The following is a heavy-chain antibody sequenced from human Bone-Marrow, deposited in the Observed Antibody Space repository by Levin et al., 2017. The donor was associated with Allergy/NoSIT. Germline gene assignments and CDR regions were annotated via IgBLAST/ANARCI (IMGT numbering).Heavy chain of an antibody. CDR1: GGSISGSSHY. Sequence: SETLSLTCTVSGGSISGSSHYWGWVRQSPGRGLEWIGNIYHSGSTYYNPSLMSRVSMSVDTSKNQLNLKLNSVTATDTAVYYCATVFLRVVRSSGIWGQGTLVTVSS. CDR3: ATVFLRVVRSSGI. D-gene: IGHD2-15*01. CDR2: IYHSGST. J-gene: IGHJ3*02. V-gene: IGHV4-39*06.